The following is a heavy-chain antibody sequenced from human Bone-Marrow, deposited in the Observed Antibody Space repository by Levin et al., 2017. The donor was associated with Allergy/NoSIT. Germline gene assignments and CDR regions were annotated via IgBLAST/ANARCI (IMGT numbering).Heavy chain of an antibody. CDR1: GYSFSSYA. CDR2: ISGVGGST. V-gene: IGHV3-23*01. CDR3: AVVVTAIFDY. Sequence: PGGSLRLSCAGSGYSFSSYAMSWVRQAPGKGLEWVSAISGVGGSTYYADSVKGRFTISRDNSKNTLYMQMNSLRAEDTAVYYCAVVVTAIFDYWGQGTLVTVSS. D-gene: IGHD2-21*02. J-gene: IGHJ4*02.